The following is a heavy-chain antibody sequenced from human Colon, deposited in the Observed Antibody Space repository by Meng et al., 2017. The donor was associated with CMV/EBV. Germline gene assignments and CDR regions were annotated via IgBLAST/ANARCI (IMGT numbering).Heavy chain of an antibody. CDR1: GFSLSTSGVG. V-gene: IGHV2-5*02. CDR2: IYWDDDK. Sequence: FSGFSLSTSGVGVGWIRQPPGKALEWLALIYWDDDKRYSPSLKSRLTITKGTSKNQVVLTMTNMDPVDTATYYCAHSYTAMVRGGFDYWGQGTLVTVSS. J-gene: IGHJ4*02. CDR3: AHSYTAMVRGGFDY. D-gene: IGHD3-10*01.